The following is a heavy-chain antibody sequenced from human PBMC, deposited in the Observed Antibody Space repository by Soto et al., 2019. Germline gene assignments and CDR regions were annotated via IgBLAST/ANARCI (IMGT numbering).Heavy chain of an antibody. J-gene: IGHJ4*02. CDR2: ISPKSGGT. CDR3: VRDSGAKLSSS. V-gene: IGHV1-2*02. D-gene: IGHD6-13*01. Sequence: QVQLVQSGAEVKKPGASVKVSCEGSGYTFIDYYMHWVRQAPGQGFEWMGRISPKSGGTNYAQKFQGRVTITADESARTSYMELRSLKSQDTAVYYCVRDSGAKLSSSWGQGTLVTVSS. CDR1: GYTFIDYY.